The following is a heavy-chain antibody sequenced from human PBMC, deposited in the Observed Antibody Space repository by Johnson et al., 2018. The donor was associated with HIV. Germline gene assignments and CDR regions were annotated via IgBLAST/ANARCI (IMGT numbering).Heavy chain of an antibody. D-gene: IGHD5-24*01. Sequence: VQLVESGGGLVQPGGSLRLSCAASGFTVSSNYMSWVRQAPGKGLEWVSCISGGSTHYADSRKGRFTISRDKSKNTLHLQMSSLRAEDTAVFYCARACRDCYTCDAYDIWGQGTMVTVSS. CDR2: ISGGST. CDR3: ARACRDCYTCDAYDI. CDR1: GFTVSSNY. J-gene: IGHJ3*02. V-gene: IGHV3-38-3*01.